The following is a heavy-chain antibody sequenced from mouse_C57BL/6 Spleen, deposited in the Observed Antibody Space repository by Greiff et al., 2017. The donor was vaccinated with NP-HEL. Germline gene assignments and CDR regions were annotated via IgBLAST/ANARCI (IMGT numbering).Heavy chain of an antibody. Sequence: QVQLQQSGAELARPGASVKLSCQASGYTFTSYGISWVKQRTGQGLEWIGEIYPRSGNTYYNEKFKGKAKLNAGKSSCTAYMVLRSLTSEDSAVYFCARPLDDGYYVGAYWGQGTLVTVSA. CDR1: GYTFTSYG. D-gene: IGHD2-3*01. J-gene: IGHJ3*01. CDR2: IYPRSGNT. V-gene: IGHV1-81*01. CDR3: ARPLDDGYYVGAY.